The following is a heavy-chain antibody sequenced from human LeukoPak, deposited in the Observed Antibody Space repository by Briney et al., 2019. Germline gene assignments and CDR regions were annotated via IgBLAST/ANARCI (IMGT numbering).Heavy chain of an antibody. Sequence: GASVKVSCKASGYTFTSYAMHWVRQAPGQRLEWMGWINAGNGNTKYSQKFQGRVTITRDTSASTAYMELRSLRSDDTAVYYCARERALIDYDSSGYYLSDYWGQGTLVTVSS. CDR1: GYTFTSYA. CDR3: ARERALIDYDSSGYYLSDY. V-gene: IGHV1-3*01. CDR2: INAGNGNT. D-gene: IGHD3-22*01. J-gene: IGHJ4*02.